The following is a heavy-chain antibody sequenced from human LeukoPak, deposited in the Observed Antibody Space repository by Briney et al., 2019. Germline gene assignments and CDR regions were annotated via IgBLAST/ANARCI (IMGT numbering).Heavy chain of an antibody. D-gene: IGHD2/OR15-2a*01. V-gene: IGHV3-13*04. Sequence: GGSLRLSCAASGFTFSSYDMHWVRQATGKRLEWVSAIGTAGDTYYPASVKGRFTISRENAKNSLYLQMNSLRAGDTAVYYCARGSTTENYYYYGMDVWGQGTTVTVSS. CDR2: IGTAGDT. J-gene: IGHJ6*02. CDR3: ARGSTTENYYYYGMDV. CDR1: GFTFSSYD.